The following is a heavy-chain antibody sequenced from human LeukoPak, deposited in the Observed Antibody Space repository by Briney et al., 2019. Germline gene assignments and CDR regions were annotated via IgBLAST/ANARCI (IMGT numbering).Heavy chain of an antibody. CDR1: GFTFSSYA. CDR2: ISYDGSNK. Sequence: GGSLRLSCAASGFTFSSYAMHWVRQAPGKGLEWVAVISYDGSNKYYADSVKGRFTISRDNSKNTLYLQMNSLRAEDTAVYYCARDRVRGSSSPFGYWGQGTLVTVSS. J-gene: IGHJ4*02. D-gene: IGHD2-2*01. CDR3: ARDRVRGSSSPFGY. V-gene: IGHV3-30-3*01.